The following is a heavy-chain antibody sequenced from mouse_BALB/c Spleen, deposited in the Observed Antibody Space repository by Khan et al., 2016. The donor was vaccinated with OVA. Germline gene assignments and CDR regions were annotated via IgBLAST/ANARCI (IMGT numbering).Heavy chain of an antibody. V-gene: IGHV3-8*02. Sequence: EVQLQESGPSLVKPSQTLSLTCSVTGDSITSGYWNWIRKFPGSKLEYMGYITYSGSTYYNPSLKSRITITRDTSKNQYYLQLKSVTTEDTATYYCARYGNYEGSYYFDYWGQGTTLTVSS. CDR2: ITYSGST. CDR3: ARYGNYEGSYYFDY. J-gene: IGHJ2*01. CDR1: GDSITSGY. D-gene: IGHD2-1*01.